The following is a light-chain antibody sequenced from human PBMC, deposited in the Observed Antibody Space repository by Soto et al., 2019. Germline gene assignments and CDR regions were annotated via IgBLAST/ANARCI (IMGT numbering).Light chain of an antibody. CDR1: QSVSSY. V-gene: IGKV3-15*01. Sequence: EIVMTQSSATLSVSPGERVTLSCRASQSVSSYLAWYQQKPGQAPRLLIYGASTRATGIPARFSGSGSGTEFPLPISSLQSEDFAVYYCQQYNDWPGTFGQGTKVEIK. J-gene: IGKJ1*01. CDR3: QQYNDWPGT. CDR2: GAS.